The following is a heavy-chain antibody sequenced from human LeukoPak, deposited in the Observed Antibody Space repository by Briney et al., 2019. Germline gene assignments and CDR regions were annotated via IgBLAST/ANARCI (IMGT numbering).Heavy chain of an antibody. CDR3: ARTRQYSSSWYCWFDP. CDR1: GYTFTSYG. V-gene: IGHV1-18*01. CDR2: ISAYNGNT. D-gene: IGHD6-13*01. J-gene: IGHJ5*02. Sequence: GASVKVSCKASGYTFTSYGISWVRQAPGQGLEWMGRISAYNGNTNYAQKLQGRVTMTTDTSTSTAYMELRSLRSDDTAVYYCARTRQYSSSWYCWFDPWGQGTLVTVSS.